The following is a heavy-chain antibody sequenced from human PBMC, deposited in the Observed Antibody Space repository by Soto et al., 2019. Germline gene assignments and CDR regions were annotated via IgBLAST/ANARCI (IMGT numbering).Heavy chain of an antibody. CDR2: ISAYNGNT. D-gene: IGHD3-3*01. CDR1: GYTFTSYG. V-gene: IGHV1-18*01. Sequence: ASVKVSCKASGYTFTSYGISWVRQAPGQGLEWMGWISAYNGNTNYAQKLQGRVTMTTDTSTSTAYMELSSLRSDDTAVYYCARDKTPYYDFWSGYYQWSGYFDYWGQGTLVTVSS. J-gene: IGHJ4*02. CDR3: ARDKTPYYDFWSGYYQWSGYFDY.